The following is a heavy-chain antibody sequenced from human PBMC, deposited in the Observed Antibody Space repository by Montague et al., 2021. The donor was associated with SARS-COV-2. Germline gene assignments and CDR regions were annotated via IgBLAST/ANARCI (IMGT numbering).Heavy chain of an antibody. CDR2: MSGSGGST. V-gene: IGHV3-23*01. CDR3: AKVGGSVSYYNTFDY. D-gene: IGHD3-10*01. CDR1: GFSLSTSG. Sequence: LTLTCTFSGFSLSTSGMCVSWIRQPPGKALEWVSAMSGSGGSTYYADYVKGRFTISRDNSKNTLYLQMNGLRAEDTAVYFCAKVGGSVSYYNTFDYWGQGTQVTVSS. J-gene: IGHJ4*02.